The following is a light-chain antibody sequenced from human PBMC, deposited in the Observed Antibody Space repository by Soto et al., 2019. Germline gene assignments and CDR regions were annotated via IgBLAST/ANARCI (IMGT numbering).Light chain of an antibody. J-gene: IGKJ2*01. CDR1: QSVSSSY. CDR2: GAS. V-gene: IGKV3-20*01. CDR3: QRYGSSPLYT. Sequence: EIVLTQSPGTLSLSPGERATLSCRASQSVSSSYLGWYQQKPGQARRLLIYGASSRATGVPDRFSGSGSGTDFTLTISRLEPEDFAVYYCQRYGSSPLYTFGQGTKLEIK.